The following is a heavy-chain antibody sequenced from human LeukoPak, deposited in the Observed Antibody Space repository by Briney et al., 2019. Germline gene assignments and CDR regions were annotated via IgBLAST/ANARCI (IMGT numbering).Heavy chain of an antibody. Sequence: GGSLRLSCEASGFIFSNYAMHWVRQAPGKGLEWVAVIPYDGSNKYYADSVKGRFTISRDNSKNTLYLQMNSLRAEDTAVYYCARDLDGYDLDYWGQGTLVTVSS. CDR2: IPYDGSNK. CDR1: GFIFSNYA. CDR3: ARDLDGYDLDY. V-gene: IGHV3-30-3*01. J-gene: IGHJ4*02. D-gene: IGHD5-12*01.